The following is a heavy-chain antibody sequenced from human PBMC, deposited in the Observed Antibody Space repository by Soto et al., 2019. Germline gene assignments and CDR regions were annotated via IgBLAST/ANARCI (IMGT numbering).Heavy chain of an antibody. D-gene: IGHD3-9*01. CDR3: AREKDYDILTGYHDAFDI. Sequence: QVQLVQSGAEVKKPGASVKVSCKASGYTFTSYGISWVRQAPGQGLEWMGWISAYNGNTNYAQKLQGRVTMTTDTSTSTAYMELRSLRSDDTAVYYCAREKDYDILTGYHDAFDIWGQGTMVTVSS. CDR2: ISAYNGNT. V-gene: IGHV1-18*04. J-gene: IGHJ3*02. CDR1: GYTFTSYG.